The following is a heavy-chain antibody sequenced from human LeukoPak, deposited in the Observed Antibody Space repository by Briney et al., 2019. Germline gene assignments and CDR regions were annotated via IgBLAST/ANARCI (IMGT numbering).Heavy chain of an antibody. V-gene: IGHV1-2*02. D-gene: IGHD1-1*01. CDR1: GFTFTSSA. CDR2: INPNSGGT. CDR3: ARLELEGGAFDI. Sequence: ASVTVSCKVSGFTFTSSAMQWVRPAPGQGLEWIGWINPNSGGTNYAQKFQGRVTMTRDTSISAAYMELSRLRSDDTAVYYCARLELEGGAFDIWGQGTMVTVSS. J-gene: IGHJ3*02.